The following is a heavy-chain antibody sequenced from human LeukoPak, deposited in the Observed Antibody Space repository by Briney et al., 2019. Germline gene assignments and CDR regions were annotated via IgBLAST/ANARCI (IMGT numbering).Heavy chain of an antibody. Sequence: PGGSLRLSCAASGFTFTSYWMSWVRQAPGKGLEWVANIKQDGSEKYYVDSVKGRFTISRDNATNSLYLQMNSLRAEDTAVYYCARGAERTYYDFWSGYSHYYYYYMDVWGKATTVTVSS. J-gene: IGHJ6*03. CDR3: ARGAERTYYDFWSGYSHYYYYYMDV. D-gene: IGHD3-3*01. CDR2: IKQDGSEK. CDR1: GFTFTSYW. V-gene: IGHV3-7*01.